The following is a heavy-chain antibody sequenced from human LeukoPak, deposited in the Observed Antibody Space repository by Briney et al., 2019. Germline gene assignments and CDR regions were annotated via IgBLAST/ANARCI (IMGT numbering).Heavy chain of an antibody. CDR1: GGSISSYY. D-gene: IGHD1-26*01. J-gene: IGHJ4*02. V-gene: IGHV4-59*01. CDR2: IYYSGST. Sequence: SETLSLTCTVSGGSISSYYWSWIRQPPGKGLEWIGYIYYSGSTNYNPSLKSRVTISVDTSKNQFSLKLSSMTAADTAVYYCARHLGARYFDYWGQGNPGHRLL. CDR3: ARHLGARYFDY.